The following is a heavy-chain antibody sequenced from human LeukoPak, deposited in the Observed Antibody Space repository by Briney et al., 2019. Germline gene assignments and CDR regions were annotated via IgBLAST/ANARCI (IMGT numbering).Heavy chain of an antibody. V-gene: IGHV1-3*01. CDR3: ARDDNGDSTTWFDY. CDR1: GYTFTSYA. D-gene: IGHD4-17*01. CDR2: INAGNGNT. J-gene: IGHJ4*02. Sequence: ASVKVSCKASGYTFTSYAMHWVRQAPGQRLEWMGWINAGNGNTKYSQKFQGRVTITRDISASTVYMELSSLRSEDTTVYYCARDDNGDSTTWFDYWGQGTLVTVSS.